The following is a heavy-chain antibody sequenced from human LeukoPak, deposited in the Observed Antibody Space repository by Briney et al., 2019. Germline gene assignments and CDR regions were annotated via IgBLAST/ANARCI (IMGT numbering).Heavy chain of an antibody. J-gene: IGHJ4*02. CDR3: AKDRGYSYGYFDY. CDR1: RFTFSSYG. Sequence: GGSLRLPCVASRFTFSSYGMHWVRQAPGNGLEWVALISYDGSSKYYTDSVKGRFTISRDNSKNTLYLQMDSLRAEDTAVYYCAKDRGYSYGYFDYWGQGTLVTVSS. V-gene: IGHV3-30*18. CDR2: ISYDGSSK. D-gene: IGHD5-18*01.